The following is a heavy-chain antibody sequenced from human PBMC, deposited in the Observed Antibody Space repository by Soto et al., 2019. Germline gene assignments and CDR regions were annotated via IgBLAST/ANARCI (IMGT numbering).Heavy chain of an antibody. Sequence: ASVKVSCKASGYTFTSYAMHWVRQAPGQRLEWMGWINAGNGNTKYSQKFQGRVTITRDTSASTAYVELSSLRSEDTAVYYCARDVFRYGSGWTNYWGQGTLVTVSS. V-gene: IGHV1-3*01. J-gene: IGHJ4*02. CDR3: ARDVFRYGSGWTNY. D-gene: IGHD6-19*01. CDR1: GYTFTSYA. CDR2: INAGNGNT.